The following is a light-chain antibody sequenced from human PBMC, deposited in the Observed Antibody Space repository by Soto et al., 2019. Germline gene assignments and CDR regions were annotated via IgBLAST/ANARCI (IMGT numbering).Light chain of an antibody. CDR2: GAS. Sequence: EIVLTQSPGTLSLSPGERATLSCRASQSVSSSYLAWYQQKPGQAPRLLIYGASSRATGIPDRFSGSGSGTDFTLTISRLEPEDFAVYYCQQYGSSTTFGVGTKVEIK. J-gene: IGKJ4*01. CDR3: QQYGSSTT. V-gene: IGKV3-20*01. CDR1: QSVSSSY.